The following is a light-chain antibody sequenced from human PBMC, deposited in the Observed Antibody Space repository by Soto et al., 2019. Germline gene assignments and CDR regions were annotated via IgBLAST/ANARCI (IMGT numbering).Light chain of an antibody. J-gene: IGKJ2*03. CDR1: QSLLYSNGYHY. CDR2: LGS. CDR3: MQVVRPPFS. Sequence: DIVLTQSPLSLVVTPGEPASISCRSSQSLLYSNGYHYLDWYLQKPGQSPQLLIYLGSNRASGVPDRFSGGGSGTDFTLKISRVEAEDVGVFYCMQVVRPPFSFGQGTKLEIK. V-gene: IGKV2-28*01.